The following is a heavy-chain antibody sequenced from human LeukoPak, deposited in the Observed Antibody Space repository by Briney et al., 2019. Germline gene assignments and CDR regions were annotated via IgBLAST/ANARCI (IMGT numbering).Heavy chain of an antibody. V-gene: IGHV3-15*01. CDR3: TTEKGLRFLEWSHFDY. CDR1: GFTFSNAW. CDR2: IKSKTDGGTT. J-gene: IGHJ4*02. D-gene: IGHD3-3*01. Sequence: EGSLRLSCAASGFTFSNAWMSWVRQAPGKGLEWVGRIKSKTDGGTTDYAAPVKGRFTISRDDSKNTLYLQMNSLKTEDTAVYHCTTEKGLRFLEWSHFDYWGQGTLVTVSS.